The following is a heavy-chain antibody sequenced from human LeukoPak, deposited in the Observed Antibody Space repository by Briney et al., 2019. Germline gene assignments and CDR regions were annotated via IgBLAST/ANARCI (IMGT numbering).Heavy chain of an antibody. D-gene: IGHD2-8*02. CDR1: GDSVSSTDAA. CDR2: TYYRSKWYS. V-gene: IGHV6-1*01. J-gene: IGHJ4*02. Sequence: SQTLSLTCAISGDSVSSTDAAWNWIRQSPSRGLEWLGRTYYRSKWYSDYAVSVKGRITVNPDTSKNQCSLQLNSVTPEDSAVYYCARSTGWLNGHWGQGTLVTVSS. CDR3: ARSTGWLNGH.